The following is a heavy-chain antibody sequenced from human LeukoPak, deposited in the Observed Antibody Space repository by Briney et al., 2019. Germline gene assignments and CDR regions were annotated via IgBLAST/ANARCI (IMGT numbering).Heavy chain of an antibody. CDR3: AKTTPRDGSGFFTGDY. J-gene: IGHJ4*02. Sequence: GGSLRLSCAASGFTFSSYAMSWVRQAPGKGLEWVSAISGSGGSTYYADSVKGRFTISRDNSKNTLYLQMNSLRAEDTAVYYCAKTTPRDGSGFFTGDYWGQGTLVTVSP. D-gene: IGHD3-10*01. V-gene: IGHV3-23*01. CDR2: ISGSGGST. CDR1: GFTFSSYA.